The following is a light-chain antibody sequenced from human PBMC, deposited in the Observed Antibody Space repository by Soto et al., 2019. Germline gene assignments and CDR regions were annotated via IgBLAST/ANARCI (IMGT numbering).Light chain of an antibody. CDR2: GNS. V-gene: IGLV1-40*01. J-gene: IGLJ3*02. CDR3: QSYDSSLSGWV. Sequence: QPVLTQPPSVSGAPGQRVTISCTESSSNIGAGYDVHWYQKLPGTAPKLLIYGNSNRPSGVPDRFSGSKSGTSASLAITGLQAEDDADYYCQSYDSSLSGWVFGGGTKLTVL. CDR1: SSNIGAGYD.